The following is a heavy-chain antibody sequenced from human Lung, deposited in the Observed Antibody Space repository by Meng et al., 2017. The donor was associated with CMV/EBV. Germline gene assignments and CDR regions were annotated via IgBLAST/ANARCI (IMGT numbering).Heavy chain of an antibody. CDR3: ARGLRDTDDSAVSLSVRLEASCYCDY. CDR2: IHYSGTS. CDR1: GGSISSSRYY. Sequence: SETLSLTCSVSGGSISSSRYYCGWVRQPPGKGLEWIGSIHYSGTSYYNPSLRSRLTMSVDTSRNQFSLKLTSVTAADTAVYYCARGLRDTDDSAVSLSVRLEASCYCDYWGQGTXVTVSS. V-gene: IGHV4-39*07. D-gene: IGHD3-10*01. J-gene: IGHJ4*02.